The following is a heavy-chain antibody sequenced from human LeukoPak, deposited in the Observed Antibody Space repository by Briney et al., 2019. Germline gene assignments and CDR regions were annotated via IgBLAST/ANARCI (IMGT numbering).Heavy chain of an antibody. CDR2: IDYSGNT. Sequence: PSETLSLTCTVSGVSISTYYWTWIRQPPGKGLEWIGNIDYSGNTKYNPSLKSRVTISVDTSKNHFSLRLSSVTAADTAVHYCARWYYDSSGYRYFDYWGQGTLVIVSS. V-gene: IGHV4-59*12. CDR1: GVSISTYY. CDR3: ARWYYDSSGYRYFDY. J-gene: IGHJ4*02. D-gene: IGHD3-22*01.